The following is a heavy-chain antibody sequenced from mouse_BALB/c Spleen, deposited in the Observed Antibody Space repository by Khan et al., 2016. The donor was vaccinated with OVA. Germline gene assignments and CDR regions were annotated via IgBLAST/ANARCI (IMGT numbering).Heavy chain of an antibody. J-gene: IGHJ3*01. D-gene: IGHD3-3*01. CDR2: IYPCSGYT. CDR3: ARHGDVDWFAY. Sequence: QVQLQQSGAELVRPGASVKMSCKTSGYSFTSYSIHWIKQRPGQGLEWIGYIYPCSGYTNYNQKFKDKATLTADKSSSTAYMHLSSLTSEDSAVYYCARHGDVDWFAYWGQGTLVTVSA. V-gene: IGHV1S26*01. CDR1: GYSFTSYS.